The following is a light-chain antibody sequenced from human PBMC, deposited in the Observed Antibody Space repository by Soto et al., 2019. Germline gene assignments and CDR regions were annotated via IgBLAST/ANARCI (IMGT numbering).Light chain of an antibody. CDR3: QTWDTGARVV. Sequence: QLVLTQSPSASASLGASVKLTCTLSSGHSSYAIAWHQQQPEKGPRYLMKLSSDGSHSKGDGIPDRFSGSSSGAERYLTIYSLQSEDEAYYYCQTWDTGARVVFGGGTKLTVL. CDR2: LSSDGSH. CDR1: SGHSSYA. J-gene: IGLJ2*01. V-gene: IGLV4-69*01.